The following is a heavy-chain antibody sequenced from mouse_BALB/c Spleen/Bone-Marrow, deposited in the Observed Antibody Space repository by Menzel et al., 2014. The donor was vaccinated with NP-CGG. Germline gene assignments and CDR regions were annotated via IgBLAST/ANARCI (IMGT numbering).Heavy chain of an antibody. V-gene: IGHV4-1*02. CDR1: GFDFSGYW. CDR2: INPDSSTI. CDR3: ARLGYYGVMAY. J-gene: IGHJ4*01. Sequence: EVKLMESGGGLVQPGRSLKLSCAASGFDFSGYWTSWVRQAPGKGLEWIGEINPDSSTINYTPSLKDKFIISRDNAKNRLYLQMSKVRSEDTALYYCARLGYYGVMAYWGQGTSVTVSS. D-gene: IGHD1-1*01.